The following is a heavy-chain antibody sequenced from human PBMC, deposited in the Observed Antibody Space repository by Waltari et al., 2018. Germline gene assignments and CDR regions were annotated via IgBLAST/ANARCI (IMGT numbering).Heavy chain of an antibody. J-gene: IGHJ5*02. Sequence: EERLVESGGGLVKPGGSLRLSCVASGFRSSAYDMNWVRQAPGTGLEWLSSIGGTHSNIFYAEAVRGRFTVSRDNSKNSLYLEMSNVRAEDTGLYYCTRDLYGSGGDWFDPWGQGTLVTVSS. CDR3: TRDLYGSGGDWFDP. V-gene: IGHV3-21*03. D-gene: IGHD3-10*01. CDR1: GFRSSAYD. CDR2: IGGTHSNI.